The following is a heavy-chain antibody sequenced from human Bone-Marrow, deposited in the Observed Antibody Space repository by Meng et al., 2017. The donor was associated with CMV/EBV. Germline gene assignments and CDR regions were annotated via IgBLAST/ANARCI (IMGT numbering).Heavy chain of an antibody. J-gene: IGHJ6*02. CDR3: AKGTEQRDYDFWSGFSQYYYYGMDV. D-gene: IGHD3-3*01. Sequence: GESLKISCRVSGFTFGDYPMSWVRQAPGKGLEWVGFIRSKAYGGTTEYAASVKGRFTISRDDSKSIAYLQMNSLKTEDTAVYYCAKGTEQRDYDFWSGFSQYYYYGMDVWGQGTTVTVSS. V-gene: IGHV3-49*04. CDR1: GFTFGDYP. CDR2: IRSKAYGGTT.